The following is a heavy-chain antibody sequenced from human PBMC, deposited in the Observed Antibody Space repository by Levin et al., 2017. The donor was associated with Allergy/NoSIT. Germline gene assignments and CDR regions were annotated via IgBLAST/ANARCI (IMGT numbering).Heavy chain of an antibody. D-gene: IGHD6-6*01. CDR3: ARDSSHYYYYYMDV. V-gene: IGHV4-59*01. Sequence: PSETLSLTCTVSGGSISSYYWSWIRQPPGKGLEWIGYIYYSGSTNYNPSLKSRVTISVDTSKNQFSLMLSSVTAADTAVYYCARDSSHYYYYYMDVWGKGTTVTVSS. J-gene: IGHJ6*03. CDR2: IYYSGST. CDR1: GGSISSYY.